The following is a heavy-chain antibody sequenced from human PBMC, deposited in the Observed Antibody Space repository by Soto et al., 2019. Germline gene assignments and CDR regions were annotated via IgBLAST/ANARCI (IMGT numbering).Heavy chain of an antibody. CDR2: IWYDGSNK. CDR3: ARDLSLNYVGLKYYYYGMDV. V-gene: IGHV3-33*01. Sequence: GGSLRLSCAASGFTFSSYGMHWVRQAPGKGLEWVAVIWYDGSNKYYADSVKGRFTISRDNSKNTLYLQMNSLRAEDTAVYYCARDLSLNYVGLKYYYYGMDVWGQGTTVTVSS. CDR1: GFTFSSYG. D-gene: IGHD2-8*01. J-gene: IGHJ6*02.